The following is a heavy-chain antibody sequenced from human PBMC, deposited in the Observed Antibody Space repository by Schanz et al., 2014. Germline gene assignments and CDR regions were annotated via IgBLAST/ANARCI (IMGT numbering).Heavy chain of an antibody. V-gene: IGHV1-18*01. J-gene: IGHJ3*01. CDR2: ISAYNGHT. CDR1: GYTFTSYG. Sequence: QGQLVQSGAEVKKPGASVKVSCKASGYTFTSYGITWVRQAPGQGLEWMGCISAYNGHTTYAQKFQGRDTMTTDTSTSTAYMELRNVRYDDTAMYYCARGIPYCSSTSCSGLDAYDVWGQGTLVTVSS. CDR3: ARGIPYCSSTSCSGLDAYDV. D-gene: IGHD2-2*01.